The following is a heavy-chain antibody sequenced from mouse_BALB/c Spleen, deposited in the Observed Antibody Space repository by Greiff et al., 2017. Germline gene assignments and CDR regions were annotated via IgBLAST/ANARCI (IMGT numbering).Heavy chain of an antibody. CDR3: ATLYYGSSYKGFDY. J-gene: IGHJ2*01. D-gene: IGHD1-1*01. CDR1: GYAFSSSW. Sequence: VQLQQSGPELVKPGASVKISCKASGYAFSSSWMNWVKQRPGQGLEWIGRIYPGDGDTNYNGKFKGKATLTADKSSSTAYMQLSSLTSVDSAVYFCATLYYGSSYKGFDYWGQGTTLTVSS. V-gene: IGHV1-82*01. CDR2: IYPGDGDT.